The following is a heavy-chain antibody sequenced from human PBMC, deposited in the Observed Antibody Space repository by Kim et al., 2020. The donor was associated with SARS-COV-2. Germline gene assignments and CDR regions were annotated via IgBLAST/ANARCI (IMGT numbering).Heavy chain of an antibody. D-gene: IGHD3-3*01. Sequence: SETLSLTCTVSGGSISSSSYYWGWIRQPPGKGLEWIGSIYYSGSTYYNPSLKSRVTISVDTSKNQFSLKLSSVTAADTAVYYCASQTTYYDFWSGQFRLYYFDYWGQGTLVTVSS. J-gene: IGHJ4*02. CDR2: IYYSGST. V-gene: IGHV4-39*01. CDR3: ASQTTYYDFWSGQFRLYYFDY. CDR1: GGSISSSSYY.